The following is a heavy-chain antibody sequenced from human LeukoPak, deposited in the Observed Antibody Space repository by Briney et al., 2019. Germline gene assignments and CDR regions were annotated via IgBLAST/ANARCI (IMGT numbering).Heavy chain of an antibody. CDR3: ARVTVLIPSANPWFDP. Sequence: ASVKVSCKASGYTFTSYDINWVRQATGQGLEWMGWINPYSGHTGYAQTFQGRVTMTRNNSLSTAYMELSSLRSEDTAIYYCARVTVLIPSANPWFDPWGQGTLVTVSS. CDR2: INPYSGHT. CDR1: GYTFTSYD. J-gene: IGHJ5*02. V-gene: IGHV1-8*01. D-gene: IGHD2-2*01.